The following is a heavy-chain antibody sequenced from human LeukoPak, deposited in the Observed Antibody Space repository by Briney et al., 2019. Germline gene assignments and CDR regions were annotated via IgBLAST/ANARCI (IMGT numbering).Heavy chain of an antibody. V-gene: IGHV1-18*01. CDR2: ISGYNGNT. D-gene: IGHD2-2*01. CDR1: GYTFINFG. CDR3: ARDGGRAYCSSTSCYDFDY. J-gene: IGHJ4*02. Sequence: ASVKVSCKASGYTFINFGVSWVRQVPGQGLEWMGWISGYNGNTNYAQKLQGRVTMTTDTSTSTAYMELRSLRSDDTAVYYCARDGGRAYCSSTSCYDFDYWGQGTLVTVSS.